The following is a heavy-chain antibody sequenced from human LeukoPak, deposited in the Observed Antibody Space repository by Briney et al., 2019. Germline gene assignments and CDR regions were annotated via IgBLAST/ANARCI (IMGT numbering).Heavy chain of an antibody. CDR2: ITPSGGT. D-gene: IGHD4-23*01. CDR1: GYTCTSYA. Sequence: ASVKVSCKASGYTCTSYAMHWVRQAPGQGLEWMGWITPSGGTNYPQKFQGRVAITRDTSITTAYMDLSRLTSDDTAVYYCAGDYEGNLAFDIWGQGTMVTVSS. CDR3: AGDYEGNLAFDI. J-gene: IGHJ3*02. V-gene: IGHV1-2*02.